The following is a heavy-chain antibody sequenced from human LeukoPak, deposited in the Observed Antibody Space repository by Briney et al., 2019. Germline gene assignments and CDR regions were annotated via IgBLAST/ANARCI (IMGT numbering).Heavy chain of an antibody. D-gene: IGHD2-21*02. CDR3: VREGCGGDCYKY. Sequence: GGSLRLSCTASGFTFDDYSMGWVRQAPGKGLEGVSFVRSKLYGGTTEYAASGKGRFTISRDDSKSIAYLQMNSLKTEDTAVYYCVREGCGGDCYKYWGQGTLVTVSS. CDR1: GFTFDDYS. CDR2: VRSKLYGGTT. J-gene: IGHJ4*02. V-gene: IGHV3-49*04.